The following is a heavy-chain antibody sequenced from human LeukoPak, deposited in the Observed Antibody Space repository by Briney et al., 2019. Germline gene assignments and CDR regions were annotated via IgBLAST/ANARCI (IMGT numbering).Heavy chain of an antibody. D-gene: IGHD3-10*01. CDR2: IIPILGIA. V-gene: IGHV1-69*04. J-gene: IGHJ3*02. Sequence: ASVKVSCKASGGTFSSYAISWVRQAPGQGLEWMGRIIPILGIANYAQKFQGRVTITADKSTSTAYMELSSLRSEDTAVYYCARVAGSGSSRAFDIWGQGTMVTVSS. CDR1: GGTFSSYA. CDR3: ARVAGSGSSRAFDI.